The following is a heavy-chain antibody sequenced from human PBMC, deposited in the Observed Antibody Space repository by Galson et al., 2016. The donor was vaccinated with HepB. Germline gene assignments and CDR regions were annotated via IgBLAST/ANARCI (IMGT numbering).Heavy chain of an antibody. CDR2: IYYSGST. D-gene: IGHD6-19*01. CDR3: ATGISVAGKYYYYYRDV. CDR1: GDSISSLEYY. V-gene: IGHV4-39*01. Sequence: ETLSLTCIVSGDSISSLEYYWGWIRQPPGRGLEWIGSIYYSGSTSYNPSLGSRVTISVDTSKNQFSLRLSSVTAADTAVYYCATGISVAGKYYYYYRDVWGKGTPVTVSS. J-gene: IGHJ6*03.